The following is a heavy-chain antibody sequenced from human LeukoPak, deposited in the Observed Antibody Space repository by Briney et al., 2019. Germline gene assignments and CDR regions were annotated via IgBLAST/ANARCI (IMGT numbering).Heavy chain of an antibody. V-gene: IGHV4-34*01. J-gene: IGHJ6*03. CDR3: ARGPRYYYYYYMDV. CDR1: GGSFSGYY. Sequence: SETLSLTCAVYGGSFSGYYWSWIRQPPGKGLEWIGEINHSGSTNYNPSLKSRVTISVDTSKNQFSLKLSSVTAADTAVYYCARGPRYYYYYYMDVWGKGTTVTISS. CDR2: INHSGST.